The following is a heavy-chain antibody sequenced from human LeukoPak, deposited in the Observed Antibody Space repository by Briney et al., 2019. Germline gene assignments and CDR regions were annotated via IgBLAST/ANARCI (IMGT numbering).Heavy chain of an antibody. Sequence: GGSLRLSCAASGFTFSFYEMNWVRQAPGKGLEWLSYISSSGSTIYYADPVQGRFTISRDNAKNSLYLQMNSLRVEDTAVYYCARETDSTLFDYWGQGTLVTVSS. J-gene: IGHJ4*02. CDR2: ISSSGSTI. V-gene: IGHV3-48*03. D-gene: IGHD2-2*01. CDR3: ARETDSTLFDY. CDR1: GFTFSFYE.